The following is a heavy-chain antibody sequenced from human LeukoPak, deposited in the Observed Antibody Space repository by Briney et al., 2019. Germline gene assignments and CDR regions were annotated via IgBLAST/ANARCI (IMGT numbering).Heavy chain of an antibody. J-gene: IGHJ3*02. CDR3: ARLGYCSSTSCYAGVVFDI. CDR1: GYTFTGYY. V-gene: IGHV1-2*03. CDR2: INPNSGGT. Sequence: LVASVKVSCKASGYTFTGYYMHWVRQAPGQGLEWMGWINPNSGGTNYAQKFQGRVTMTRDTSISTAYMELSRLRSDDTAVYYCARLGYCSSTSCYAGVVFDIWGQGTMVTVSS. D-gene: IGHD2-2*01.